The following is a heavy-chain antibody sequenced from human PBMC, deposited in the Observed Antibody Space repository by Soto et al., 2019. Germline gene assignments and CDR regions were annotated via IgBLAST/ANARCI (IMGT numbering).Heavy chain of an antibody. V-gene: IGHV4-39*01. Sequence: SETLSLTCTVSGGSISSSSYYWGWIRQPPGKGLEWIGSIYYSGSTYYNPSLKSRVTISVDTSKNQFSLKLSSVTAADTAVYYCARHVGYYDILTGPHGVEFDYWGQGTLVTVSS. CDR2: IYYSGST. J-gene: IGHJ4*02. CDR3: ARHVGYYDILTGPHGVEFDY. D-gene: IGHD3-9*01. CDR1: GGSISSSSYY.